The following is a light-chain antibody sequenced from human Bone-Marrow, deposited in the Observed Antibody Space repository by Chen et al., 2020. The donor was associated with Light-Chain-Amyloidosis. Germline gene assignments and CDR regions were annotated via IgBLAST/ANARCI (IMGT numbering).Light chain of an antibody. J-gene: IGLJ2*01. CDR1: DLPTKY. CDR2: RDT. Sequence: SYELTQPPSVSVSPGQTARIPCSGDDLPTKYAYWYQQKPGQAPVLVIHRDTERPSGISERFSGTSAGTTATVTNSGVQAEDDADYHCQSADSSGTYEVIFGGGTKLTVL. CDR3: QSADSSGTYEVI. V-gene: IGLV3-25*03.